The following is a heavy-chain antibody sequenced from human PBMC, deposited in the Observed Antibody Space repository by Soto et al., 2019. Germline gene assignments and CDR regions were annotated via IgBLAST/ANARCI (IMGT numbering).Heavy chain of an antibody. CDR1: GFTFSSYG. CDR2: ISYDGSNK. CDR3: AKDRSRIAVAAPFDY. J-gene: IGHJ4*02. Sequence: GGSLRLSCAASGFTFSSYGMHWVRQAPGKGLEWVAVISYDGSNKFYADSVKGRFTISRDNSKNTLYLQMNSLRAEDTSVYYCAKDRSRIAVAAPFDYWGQGTLVTVSS. D-gene: IGHD6-19*01. V-gene: IGHV3-30*18.